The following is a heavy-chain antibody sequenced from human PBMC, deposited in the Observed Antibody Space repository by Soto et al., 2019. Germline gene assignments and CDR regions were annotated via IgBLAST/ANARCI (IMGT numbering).Heavy chain of an antibody. CDR1: GFTFSSYG. J-gene: IGHJ4*02. CDR3: AKDHISGSPGPYYFDY. Sequence: RGSLRLSCAASGFTFSSYGMHWVRQAPGKGLEWVAVISYDGSNKYYADSVKGRFTISRDNSKNTLYLQMNSLRAEDTAVYYCAKDHISGSPGPYYFDYWGQGTLVTVSS. D-gene: IGHD3-3*02. CDR2: ISYDGSNK. V-gene: IGHV3-30*18.